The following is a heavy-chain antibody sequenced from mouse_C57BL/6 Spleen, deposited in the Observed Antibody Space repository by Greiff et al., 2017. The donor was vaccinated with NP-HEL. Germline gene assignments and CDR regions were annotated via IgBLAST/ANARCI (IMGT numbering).Heavy chain of an antibody. CDR2: ITHSGET. J-gene: IGHJ3*01. V-gene: IGHV12-3*01. CDR1: GFPITSGYY. D-gene: IGHD2-4*01. CDR3: AGDLYDYGLAY. Sequence: VQLQQSGPGLVKPSQSLFLTCSITGFPITSGYYWIWIRQSPGKPLEWMGYITHSGETFYNPSRQSPISITRATSKNQFFLQLNSVTTEDTAMYYCAGDLYDYGLAYWGQGTLVTVSA.